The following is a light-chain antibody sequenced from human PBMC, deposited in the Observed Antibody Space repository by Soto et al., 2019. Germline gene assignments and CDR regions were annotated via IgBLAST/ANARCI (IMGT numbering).Light chain of an antibody. CDR1: HSNIGSNR. J-gene: IGLJ2*01. Sequence: QSVLTQPPSVSGTPGQRGTISCSGSHSNIGSNRVKWYRQFPGMAPSSLIYANDQRPSGVPDRFSGSKSGTSASLAISGLQSEVEADYYCATWDASLNGVVFGGGTKLTVL. V-gene: IGLV1-44*01. CDR2: AND. CDR3: ATWDASLNGVV.